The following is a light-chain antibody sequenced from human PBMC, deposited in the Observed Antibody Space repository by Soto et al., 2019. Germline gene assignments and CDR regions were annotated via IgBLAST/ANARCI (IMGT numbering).Light chain of an antibody. CDR2: GVS. CDR3: QQSFGSPPT. J-gene: IGKJ2*01. Sequence: DIQMTQSPSSLSASVGDRVTISCRASQRVATFLNWYQHRPGKAPRLLIYGVSSLQSGVPSRFSGGGYVTDFTLTISSLQPEDFATYICQQSFGSPPTFGQGTKVEIK. V-gene: IGKV1-39*01. CDR1: QRVATF.